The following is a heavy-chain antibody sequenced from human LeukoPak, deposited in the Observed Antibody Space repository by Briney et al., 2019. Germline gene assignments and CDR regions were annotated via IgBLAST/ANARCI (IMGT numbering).Heavy chain of an antibody. CDR3: AGASRDGYNQNFDH. Sequence: GESLKISCKGLGYGFSTYWNAWVRQRPGKGLEWMGIIYPGGSETRYDPSFQGQVTISADSSTSTAYLQWSSLRASDTAMYYCAGASRDGYNQNFDHWGQGTLVIVSS. J-gene: IGHJ4*02. CDR2: IYPGGSET. CDR1: GYGFSTYW. V-gene: IGHV5-51*01. D-gene: IGHD5-24*01.